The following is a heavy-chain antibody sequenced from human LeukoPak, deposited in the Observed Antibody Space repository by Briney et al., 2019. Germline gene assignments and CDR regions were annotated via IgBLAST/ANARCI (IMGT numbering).Heavy chain of an antibody. CDR3: ARDIYYYDSSGYYYKNWFDP. D-gene: IGHD3-22*01. Sequence: SQTLSLTCAVSGGSISSGCYSWSWIRQPPGKGLEWIGYIYHSGSTYYNPSIKSRVTISVDRSKNQFSLKLSSVTAADTAVYYCARDIYYYDSSGYYYKNWFDPWGQGTLVTVSS. CDR1: GGSISSGCYS. V-gene: IGHV4-30-2*01. CDR2: IYHSGST. J-gene: IGHJ5*02.